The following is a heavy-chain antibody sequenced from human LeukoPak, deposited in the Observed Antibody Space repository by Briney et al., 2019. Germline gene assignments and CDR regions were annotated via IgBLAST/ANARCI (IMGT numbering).Heavy chain of an antibody. Sequence: QAGGSLRLSCVASGFTFTTYGMNWVRQAPGKGLEWVSGITGSGDRTYYADSVKGRFTIYRDNSKNTLYLQMNSLRPEDTAVYYCATNTGTDLLDYWGQGTLVTVSS. J-gene: IGHJ4*02. CDR1: GFTFTTYG. CDR2: ITGSGDRT. CDR3: ATNTGTDLLDY. V-gene: IGHV3-23*01. D-gene: IGHD1-26*01.